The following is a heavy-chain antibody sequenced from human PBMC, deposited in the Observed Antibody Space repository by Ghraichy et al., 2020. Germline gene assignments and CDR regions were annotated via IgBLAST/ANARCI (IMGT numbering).Heavy chain of an antibody. V-gene: IGHV4-4*07. CDR2: ISPTGST. CDR3: ARDGRRNAYDI. CDR1: GGSIISNN. Sequence: SETLSLTCTVSGGSIISNNCTWIRQPAGKGLEWIGRISPTGSTNYNSSLKSRVTMSVDTSKNQFSLKLNSVTAADTAIYYCARDGRRNAYDIWGQGTMVTVSS. J-gene: IGHJ3*02.